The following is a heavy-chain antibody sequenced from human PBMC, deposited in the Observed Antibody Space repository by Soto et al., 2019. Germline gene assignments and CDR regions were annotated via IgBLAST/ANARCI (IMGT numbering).Heavy chain of an antibody. D-gene: IGHD1-1*01. J-gene: IGHJ4*02. Sequence: PGGSLRLSCAASGLTFRSYWMHWVRQAPGKGLVWVSTISGGGGTIYYTDSLKSRVTMSVDKSKNQFSLNLNSVTAADTAVYYCAREASNNSPCYFDYWGQGTLVTVSS. CDR1: GLTFRSYW. CDR2: ISGGGGTI. V-gene: IGHV3-23*01. CDR3: AREASNNSPCYFDY.